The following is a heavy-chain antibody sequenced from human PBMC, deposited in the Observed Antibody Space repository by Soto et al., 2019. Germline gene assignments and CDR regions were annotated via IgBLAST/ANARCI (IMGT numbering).Heavy chain of an antibody. CDR3: VRVLASGYSSSWYLDY. D-gene: IGHD6-13*01. CDR1: GGSLNSGDYY. V-gene: IGHV4-31*03. Sequence: SETLSLTCTVSGGSLNSGDYYWSWIRQHPGKGLEWIGHIYFTGNTFYIPSLKSRVSISLDTSKNQFSLNLTSVTAADTAIYYCVRVLASGYSSSWYLDYWGQGTLVTVSS. CDR2: IYFTGNT. J-gene: IGHJ4*02.